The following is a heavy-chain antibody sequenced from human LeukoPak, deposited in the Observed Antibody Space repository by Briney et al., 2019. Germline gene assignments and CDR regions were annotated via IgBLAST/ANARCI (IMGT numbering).Heavy chain of an antibody. CDR3: ARSGVATCHY. Sequence: GGSLRLSCQASGFTFSDYAMSWVRQAPGKGLEWVSSINPDGGSFFADTVKGRFTISRDDSRSVVYLQMNTLSAEDTAVYYCARSGVATCHYWGQGILVAVSS. J-gene: IGHJ4*02. CDR2: INPDGGS. D-gene: IGHD2-15*01. CDR1: GFTFSDYA. V-gene: IGHV3-23*01.